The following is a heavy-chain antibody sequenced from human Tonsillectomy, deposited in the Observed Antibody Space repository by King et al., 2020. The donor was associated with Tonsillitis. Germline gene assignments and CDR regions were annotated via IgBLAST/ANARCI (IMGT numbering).Heavy chain of an antibody. V-gene: IGHV3-74*01. Sequence: VQLQESGGGLVQPGGSLRLSCAASGFTFSNYWMNWVRQGPGKGLVWVSRINGDGSSTSYADSVKGRFTISRDNAKNTLYLQMNSLRAEDTAVYHCAREKTYSSSWGYWGQGTLVTVSP. J-gene: IGHJ4*02. CDR1: GFTFSNYW. CDR3: AREKTYSSSWGY. CDR2: INGDGSST. D-gene: IGHD6-13*01.